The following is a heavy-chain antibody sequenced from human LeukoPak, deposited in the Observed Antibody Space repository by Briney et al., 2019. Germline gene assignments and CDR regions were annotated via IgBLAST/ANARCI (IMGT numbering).Heavy chain of an antibody. V-gene: IGHV1-18*01. CDR3: AREGYSTVPGTFDY. CDR1: GYTFTSYG. D-gene: IGHD6-19*01. CDR2: ISTNNGNT. J-gene: IGHJ4*02. Sequence: ASVKVSCKASGYTFTSYGINWVRQAPGQGLEWMGWISTNNGNTRYTQDLQGRVTMTTDTSTSTAYMELRSLRSDDTAVYYCAREGYSTVPGTFDYWGQGTLVTVSS.